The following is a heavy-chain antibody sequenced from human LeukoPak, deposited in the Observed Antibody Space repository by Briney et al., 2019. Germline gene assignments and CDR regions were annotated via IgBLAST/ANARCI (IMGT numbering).Heavy chain of an antibody. Sequence: GGSLRLSCAASGFTFSTYTMYWVRHPPGKRLEWVSIIGNNGGGIHYADPVRGRFTISRDNSKNAFYLQMNSLRVEDTAVYYCAIDPNWGTHSWGQGVLVTVSS. CDR3: AIDPNWGTHS. J-gene: IGHJ4*02. CDR1: GFTFSTYT. V-gene: IGHV3-23*01. CDR2: IGNNGGGI. D-gene: IGHD7-27*01.